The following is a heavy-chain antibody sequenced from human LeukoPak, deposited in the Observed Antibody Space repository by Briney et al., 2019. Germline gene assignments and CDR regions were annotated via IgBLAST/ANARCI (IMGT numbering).Heavy chain of an antibody. CDR2: ISSSSSYI. V-gene: IGHV3-21*01. CDR3: ASGYCSSTSCPFDY. D-gene: IGHD2-2*03. CDR1: GFTFSSYA. J-gene: IGHJ4*02. Sequence: GGSLRLSCAASGFTFSSYAMSWVRQAPGKGLEWVSCISSSSSYIYYADSVKGRFTISRDNTKNSLYLQMNSLRAEDTAVYYCASGYCSSTSCPFDYWGEETLVTVPS.